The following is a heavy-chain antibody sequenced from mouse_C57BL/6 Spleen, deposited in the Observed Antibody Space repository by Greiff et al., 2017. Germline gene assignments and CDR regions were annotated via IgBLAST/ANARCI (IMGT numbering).Heavy chain of an antibody. V-gene: IGHV1-15*01. J-gene: IGHJ1*03. D-gene: IGHD2-1*01. Sequence: QVQLQQSGAELVRPGASVTLSCKASGYTFTDYEMHWVKQTPVHGLEWIGAIDPETGGTAYNQKFKGKAILTADKSSSTAYMELRSLTSEDSAVYYCTRYGNSYWYFDVWGTGTTVTVSS. CDR3: TRYGNSYWYFDV. CDR1: GYTFTDYE. CDR2: IDPETGGT.